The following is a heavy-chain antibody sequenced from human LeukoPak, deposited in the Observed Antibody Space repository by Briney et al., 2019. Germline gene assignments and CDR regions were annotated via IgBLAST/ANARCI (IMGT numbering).Heavy chain of an antibody. V-gene: IGHV4-59*01. CDR2: IYYSGST. D-gene: IGHD3-22*01. CDR3: ARDTYYYDIGDAFDI. Sequence: SETLSLTCTVSGGSISSYYWSWIRQPPGKGLEWIGYIYYSGSTNYNPSLRSRVTISVDTSKNQFSLKLSSVTAADTAVYYCARDTYYYDIGDAFDIWGQGTMVTVSS. CDR1: GGSISSYY. J-gene: IGHJ3*02.